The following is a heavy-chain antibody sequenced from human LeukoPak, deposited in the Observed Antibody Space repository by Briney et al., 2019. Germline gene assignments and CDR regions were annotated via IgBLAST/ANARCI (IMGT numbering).Heavy chain of an antibody. V-gene: IGHV3-48*01. J-gene: IGHJ5*02. Sequence: GGSLRLSCAASGFTFSSYSMNWVRQAPGKGLEWVSYISSSSSTIYYADSVKGRFTISRDNAKNSLYLQMNSLRAKDTAVYYCARDGFYSGSSAWGQGTLVTVSS. CDR2: ISSSSSTI. CDR3: ARDGFYSGSSA. CDR1: GFTFSSYS. D-gene: IGHD1-26*01.